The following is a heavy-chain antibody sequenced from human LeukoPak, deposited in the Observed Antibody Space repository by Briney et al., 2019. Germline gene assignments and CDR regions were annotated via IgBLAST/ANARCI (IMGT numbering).Heavy chain of an antibody. Sequence: GGPLRLSCAASGFTFSDYYMIWLRQAPGKGLEGVSYISSSGSTIYYSDSVKGRFTISRDKAKNSLYLQMNSLRAEDTAVYYCAKDYYDSSGYRLYFQHWGQGTLVTVSS. D-gene: IGHD3-22*01. CDR2: ISSSGSTI. CDR3: AKDYYDSSGYRLYFQH. V-gene: IGHV3-11*01. CDR1: GFTFSDYY. J-gene: IGHJ1*01.